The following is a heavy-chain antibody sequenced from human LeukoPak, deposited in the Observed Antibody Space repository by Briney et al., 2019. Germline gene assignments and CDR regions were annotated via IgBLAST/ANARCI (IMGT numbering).Heavy chain of an antibody. CDR2: ISFDGTNA. Sequence: GRALRLSCAASGFSFRDYAFHWVRPAPGQGLEWVAVISFDGTNAYYADSVKGRVTIARDTSNSTLFLQMSSLRTEDTAVYYCASPQGYCSSTSCYRPFECWGQGTMVTVSS. J-gene: IGHJ4*02. D-gene: IGHD2-2*02. CDR3: ASPQGYCSSTSCYRPFEC. CDR1: GFSFRDYA. V-gene: IGHV3-30*15.